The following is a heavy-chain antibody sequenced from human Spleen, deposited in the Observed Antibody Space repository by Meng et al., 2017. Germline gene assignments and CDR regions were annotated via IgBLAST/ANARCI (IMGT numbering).Heavy chain of an antibody. V-gene: IGHV4-34*01. CDR3: AGGPN. CDR1: GGSFSDYY. J-gene: IGHJ4*02. CDR2: IIDRGST. Sequence: QVQLQQWGAGLLTPSETLSLTCAVYGGSFSDYYWSWIRQPPGKGLGWIGEIIDRGSTNYNPSLKSRIAISVDTSKNQFSLKLSSVTAADTAVYYCAGGPNWGQGTLVTVSS.